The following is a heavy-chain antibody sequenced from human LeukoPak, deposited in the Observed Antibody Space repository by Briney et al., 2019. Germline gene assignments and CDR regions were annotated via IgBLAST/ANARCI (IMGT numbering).Heavy chain of an antibody. Sequence: SETLSLTCTVSGGSISSYYWSWIRRPAGKGLEWIGRIYTSGSTNYNPSLKSRVTMSVDTSKNQFSLKLSSVTAADTAVYYCARDPADFHPHHDAFDIWGQGTMVTVSS. D-gene: IGHD3-3*01. CDR3: ARDPADFHPHHDAFDI. CDR1: GGSISSYY. V-gene: IGHV4-4*07. CDR2: IYTSGST. J-gene: IGHJ3*02.